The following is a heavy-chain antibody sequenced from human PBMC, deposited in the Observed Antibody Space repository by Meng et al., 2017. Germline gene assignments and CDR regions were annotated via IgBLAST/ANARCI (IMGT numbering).Heavy chain of an antibody. Sequence: GESLKISCAASGFTFSDYYMSWIRQAPGKGLEWVSYISSSGSTIYYADSVKGRFTISRDNAKNSLYLQMNSLRAEDTAVYYCARGLYSSGWYEVDAFDIWGQGTMVTVSS. CDR3: ARGLYSSGWYEVDAFDI. J-gene: IGHJ3*02. CDR1: GFTFSDYY. D-gene: IGHD6-19*01. V-gene: IGHV3-11*04. CDR2: ISSSGSTI.